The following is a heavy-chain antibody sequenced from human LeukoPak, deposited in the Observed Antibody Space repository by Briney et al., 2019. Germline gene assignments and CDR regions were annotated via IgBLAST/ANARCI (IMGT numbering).Heavy chain of an antibody. CDR1: GYTFTGYY. V-gene: IGHV1-2*02. CDR3: ARLYCTNGVCAEGNWFDP. J-gene: IGHJ5*02. Sequence: ASVEVSCKASGYTFTGYYMHWVRQAPGQGLEWMGWINPNSGGTNYAQKFQGRVTMTRDTSISTAYMELSRLRSDDTAVYYCARLYCTNGVCAEGNWFDPWGQGTLVTVSS. D-gene: IGHD2-8*01. CDR2: INPNSGGT.